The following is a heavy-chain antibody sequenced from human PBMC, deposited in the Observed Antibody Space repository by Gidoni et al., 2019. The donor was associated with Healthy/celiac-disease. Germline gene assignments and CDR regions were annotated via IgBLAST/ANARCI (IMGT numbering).Heavy chain of an antibody. Sequence: QVQLQQWGAGLLKPSETLSLTCAVYGGSFSGYYWSWIRQPPGKGLEWIGEINHSGSTNYNPSLKSRVTISVDTSKNQFSLKLSSVTAADTAVYYCASPPYYYGSGSYRDYWGQGTLVTVSS. CDR3: ASPPYYYGSGSYRDY. D-gene: IGHD3-10*01. CDR1: GGSFSGYY. J-gene: IGHJ4*02. V-gene: IGHV4-34*01. CDR2: INHSGST.